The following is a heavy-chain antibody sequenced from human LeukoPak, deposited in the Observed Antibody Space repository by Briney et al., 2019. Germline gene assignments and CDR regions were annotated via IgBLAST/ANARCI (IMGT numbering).Heavy chain of an antibody. V-gene: IGHV4-4*07. Sequence: TSETLSLTCTVSGVSISGYHWSWIRQPAGKGLEWLGRITASGSTNYNPSLKSRVTMSVDTSNNQFSLELSSVTAADTAVYYCARDRGSTTLHYFDYWGQGALVAVSS. CDR3: ARDRGSTTLHYFDY. D-gene: IGHD5/OR15-5a*01. CDR2: ITASGST. CDR1: GVSISGYH. J-gene: IGHJ4*02.